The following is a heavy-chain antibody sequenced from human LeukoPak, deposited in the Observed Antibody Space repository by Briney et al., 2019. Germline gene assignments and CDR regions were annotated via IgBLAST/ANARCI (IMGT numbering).Heavy chain of an antibody. CDR3: ARYCSSTSCSVGGFRFDP. CDR1: GFTFSSYW. J-gene: IGHJ5*02. D-gene: IGHD2-2*01. V-gene: IGHV3-7*01. CDR2: MKQDGSEK. Sequence: GGSLRLSCAASGFTFSSYWMSWVRQAPGKGLEWVANMKQDGSEKYYVDSVKGRFTISRDNAKNSLYLQMNSLRAEDTAVHYCARYCSSTSCSVGGFRFDPWGQGTLVTVSS.